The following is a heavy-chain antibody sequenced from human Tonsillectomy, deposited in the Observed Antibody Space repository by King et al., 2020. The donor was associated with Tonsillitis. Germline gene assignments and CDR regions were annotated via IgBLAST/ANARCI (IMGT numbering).Heavy chain of an antibody. Sequence: VQLVESGGGVVQPGRSLRLSCAASGFTFSSYGMHWVRQAPGKGLEWVAVISYDGSNKYYADSVKGRFTISRDNSKNTLYLQMNSLRAEDTAVYYCAKDWVGYCSGGTCYAYYGMDVWGQGNTVTVSS. CDR2: ISYDGSNK. CDR1: GFTFSSYG. D-gene: IGHD2-15*01. J-gene: IGHJ6*02. V-gene: IGHV3-30*18. CDR3: AKDWVGYCSGGTCYAYYGMDV.